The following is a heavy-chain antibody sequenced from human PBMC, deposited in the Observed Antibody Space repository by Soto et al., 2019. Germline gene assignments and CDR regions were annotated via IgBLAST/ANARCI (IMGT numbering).Heavy chain of an antibody. CDR3: ARHVRRSGSYYTQFDY. CDR2: IYYSGST. D-gene: IGHD3-10*01. J-gene: IGHJ4*02. V-gene: IGHV4-39*01. Sequence: LETLCRTCTVPGSGFRSRCYYWGWIRQPPGKGLEWIGSIYYSGSTYYNPSLKSRVTISVDTSKNQFSLKLSSVTAADTAVYYCARHVRRSGSYYTQFDYWGQGTLVTVSS. CDR1: GSGFRSRCYY.